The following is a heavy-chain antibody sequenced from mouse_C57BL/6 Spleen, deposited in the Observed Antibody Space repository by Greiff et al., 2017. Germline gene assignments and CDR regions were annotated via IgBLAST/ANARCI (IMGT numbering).Heavy chain of an antibody. V-gene: IGHV1-81*01. CDR2: IYPRSGNT. Sequence: QVQLQQSGAELARPGASVKLSCKASGYTFTSYGISWVKQRTGQGLEWIGEIYPRSGNTYYNEKFKGKATLTADKSSSTAYMELRSLTSEDSAVYLCARPDPYYFDYWGHGTTLTVSS. CDR3: ARPDPYYFDY. CDR1: GYTFTSYG. J-gene: IGHJ2*01.